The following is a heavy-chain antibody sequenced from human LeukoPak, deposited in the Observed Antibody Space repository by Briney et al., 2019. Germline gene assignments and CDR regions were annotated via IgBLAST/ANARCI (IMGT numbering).Heavy chain of an antibody. CDR3: ESDQRSLPGSWNTGY. Sequence: SSVKVSCKASGYTFTGYHIHWVRHAPGQGLEWMGLINPYSGDTNFAQKFQGRVTMTRDTSITTAYMDLSSLTPADTAVYFCESDQRSLPGSWNTGYWGQGTQVTVSS. CDR2: INPYSGDT. V-gene: IGHV1-2*06. CDR1: GYTFTGYH. J-gene: IGHJ4*01. D-gene: IGHD1/OR15-1a*01.